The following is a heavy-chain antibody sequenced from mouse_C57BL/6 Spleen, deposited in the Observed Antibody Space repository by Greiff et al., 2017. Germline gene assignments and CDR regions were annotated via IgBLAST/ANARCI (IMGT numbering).Heavy chain of an antibody. CDR1: GYTFTSYW. CDR3: ARRGTGYGSGYGYAVDY. V-gene: IGHV1-55*01. J-gene: IGHJ4*01. Sequence: QVQLQQPGAELVKPGASVKLSCKASGYTFTSYWITWVKQRPGQGLEWIGDIYPGSGSTNYNEKFKSKATLTVDTSSSTAYMQLSGLTSEDSAVYYCARRGTGYGSGYGYAVDYWGQGTSVTVSS. CDR2: IYPGSGST. D-gene: IGHD1-1*01.